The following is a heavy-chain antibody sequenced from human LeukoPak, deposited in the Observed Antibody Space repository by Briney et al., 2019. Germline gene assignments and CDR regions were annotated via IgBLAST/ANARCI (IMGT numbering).Heavy chain of an antibody. D-gene: IGHD3-10*01. CDR3: AREARPRGYFDY. Sequence: PGGSLRLSCAASGFTFSSYAMQWVRQAPGKGLEYVSAISSNGGSTYYANSVKGRFTISRDNSKNTLYLQMGSLRAEDMAVYYCAREARPRGYFDYWGQGTLVTVSS. CDR1: GFTFSSYA. CDR2: ISSNGGST. J-gene: IGHJ4*02. V-gene: IGHV3-64*01.